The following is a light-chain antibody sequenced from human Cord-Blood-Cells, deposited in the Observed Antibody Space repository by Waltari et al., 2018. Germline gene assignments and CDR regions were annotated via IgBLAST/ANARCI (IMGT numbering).Light chain of an antibody. J-gene: IGKJ3*01. Sequence: EIVLTQSPGTLSLSPGERATLSCRASQSVSSSYLAWYQQKPGQAPRLRIYGASSRATGIPDRVSGRGSGTDFTLTISRLEPEDFAVYYCQQYGSSFTFGPGTKVDIK. CDR1: QSVSSSY. CDR3: QQYGSSFT. CDR2: GAS. V-gene: IGKV3-20*01.